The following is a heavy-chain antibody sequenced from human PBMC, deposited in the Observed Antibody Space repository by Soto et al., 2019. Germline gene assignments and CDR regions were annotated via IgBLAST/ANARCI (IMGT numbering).Heavy chain of an antibody. D-gene: IGHD6-13*01. V-gene: IGHV3-30*18. Sequence: QVQLVESGGGVVQPGRSLRLSCAASGFTFSSYGMHWVRQAPGKGLEWVAVISYAGDYQYYADSVKGRFTISRDNSKNPLYLQMSTLRPEDSAVYFCAKSRGGSSWSEGDSWGQGTLVTVSS. CDR1: GFTFSSYG. CDR2: ISYAGDYQ. J-gene: IGHJ5*01. CDR3: AKSRGGSSWSEGDS.